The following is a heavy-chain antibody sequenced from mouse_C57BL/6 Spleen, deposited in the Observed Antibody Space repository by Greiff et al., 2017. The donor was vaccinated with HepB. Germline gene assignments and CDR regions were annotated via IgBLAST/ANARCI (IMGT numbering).Heavy chain of an antibody. J-gene: IGHJ2*01. CDR3: ARLFTSYFDY. CDR1: GFTFSSYT. V-gene: IGHV5-9*01. Sequence: EVQRVESGGGLVKPGGSLKLSCAASGFTFSSYTMSWVRQTPEKGLEWVATISGGGGNTYYPDSVKGRFTISRDNTKNTLYLQMSSLRSEDTALYYCARLFTSYFDYWGQGTTLTVSS. CDR2: ISGGGGNT.